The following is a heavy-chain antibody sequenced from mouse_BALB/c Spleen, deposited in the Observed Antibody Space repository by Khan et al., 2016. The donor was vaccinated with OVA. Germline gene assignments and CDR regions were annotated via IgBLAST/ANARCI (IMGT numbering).Heavy chain of an antibody. CDR1: GYSFTSYY. CDR3: ARGAFGY. CDR2: IDPFNGGT. Sequence: VQLQQSGPELMKPGASVNISCKASGYSFTSYYIHWVKQSHGKSLEWIGYIDPFNGGTDYNQEFKGKATLTVDKSSSTAYMHLSSLTSEDSAVYYCARGAFGYWGQGPLVTVSA. V-gene: IGHV1S135*01. J-gene: IGHJ3*01.